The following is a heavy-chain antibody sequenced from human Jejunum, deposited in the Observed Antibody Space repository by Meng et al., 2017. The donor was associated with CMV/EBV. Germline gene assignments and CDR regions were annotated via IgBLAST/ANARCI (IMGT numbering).Heavy chain of an antibody. D-gene: IGHD4/OR15-4a*01. CDR3: AKRLWGAGHLDY. V-gene: IGHV3-30*04. CDR1: GFTFSRNA. Sequence: QVQLVESGGGVVQPGSSLRLACAASGFTFSRNAMHWVRQAPGKGLEWLAAISYDGTNKNYADSVKGRFTISRDNSNSTVFLQMSSLRVEDTAVYFCAKRLWGAGHLDYWGQGTLVTVSS. CDR2: ISYDGTNK. J-gene: IGHJ4*02.